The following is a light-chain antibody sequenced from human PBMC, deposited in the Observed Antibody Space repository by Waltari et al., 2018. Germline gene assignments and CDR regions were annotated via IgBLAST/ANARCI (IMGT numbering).Light chain of an antibody. CDR1: NSNIGSNV. J-gene: IGLJ3*02. CDR3: ATWDDRLTGVL. CDR2: SND. V-gene: IGLV1-44*01. Sequence: QSVLTQPPSASGTPGQRVTISCSGSNSNIGSNVVNWYQQLPGKAPRLLIYSNDQRPAGVPDRFSGSKSGTSASLATSGLQSEDEADYYCATWDDRLTGVLFGGGTKVTVL.